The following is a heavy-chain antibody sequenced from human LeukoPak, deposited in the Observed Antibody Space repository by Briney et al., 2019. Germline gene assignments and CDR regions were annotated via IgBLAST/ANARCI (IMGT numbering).Heavy chain of an antibody. J-gene: IGHJ5*02. CDR2: ISYDGSNK. V-gene: IGHV3-30*03. Sequence: GGSLRLSCAASGFTFSSYGMHWVRRAPGKGLEWVAVISYDGSNKYYADSVKGRFTISRDNSKNTLYLQMNSLRAEDTAVYYCARGRFAARGSGRGVNWFDPWGQGTLVTVSS. CDR3: ARGRFAARGSGRGVNWFDP. D-gene: IGHD3-10*01. CDR1: GFTFSSYG.